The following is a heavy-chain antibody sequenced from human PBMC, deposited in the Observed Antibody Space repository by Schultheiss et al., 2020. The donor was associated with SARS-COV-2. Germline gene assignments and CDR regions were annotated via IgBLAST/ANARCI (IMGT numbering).Heavy chain of an antibody. J-gene: IGHJ5*02. CDR1: GGSISSYY. V-gene: IGHV4-4*07. CDR2: IYTSGST. Sequence: SETLSLTCTVSGGSISSYYWSWIRQPAGKGLEWIGRIYTSGSTNYNPSLKSRVTMSVDTSKNQFSLKLSSVTAADTAVYYCVRGYCSSTSCYLHWFDPWGQGTLVTVSS. CDR3: VRGYCSSTSCYLHWFDP. D-gene: IGHD2-2*01.